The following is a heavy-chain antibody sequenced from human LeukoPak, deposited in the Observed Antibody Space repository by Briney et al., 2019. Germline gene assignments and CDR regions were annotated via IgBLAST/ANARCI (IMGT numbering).Heavy chain of an antibody. CDR3: ARGLAGLRP. CDR2: INHSGST. Sequence: SETLSLTCAVFGGSFSGYYWSWIRQPPGKGLEWIGEINHSGSTNYNPSLKSRVTISVDTSKSQFSLKLSSVTAADTAVYYCARGLAGLRPWGQGTLVTVSS. J-gene: IGHJ5*02. D-gene: IGHD3-22*01. CDR1: GGSFSGYY. V-gene: IGHV4-34*01.